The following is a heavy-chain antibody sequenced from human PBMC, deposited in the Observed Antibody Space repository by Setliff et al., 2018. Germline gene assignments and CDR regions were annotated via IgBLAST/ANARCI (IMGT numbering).Heavy chain of an antibody. CDR1: GGSVNSGYDN. Sequence: ASETLSLTCTVSGGSVNSGYDNWNWLRQPAGKGLEWIGHINRRGSTNFTPSLKSRVTISLDTSKNQFSLNLTSVTAADTAVYYCARATSGWYSAYYHYMDVWGKGTTVTVSS. CDR2: INRRGST. J-gene: IGHJ6*03. D-gene: IGHD6-19*01. CDR3: ARATSGWYSAYYHYMDV. V-gene: IGHV4-61*09.